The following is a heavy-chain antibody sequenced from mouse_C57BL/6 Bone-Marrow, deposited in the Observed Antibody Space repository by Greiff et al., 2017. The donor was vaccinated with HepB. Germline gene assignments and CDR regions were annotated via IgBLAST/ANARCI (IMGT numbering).Heavy chain of an antibody. CDR3: ARGYYNYFDY. D-gene: IGHD1-1*01. CDR2: ISSGSSTI. CDR1: GFTFSDYG. V-gene: IGHV5-17*01. J-gene: IGHJ2*01. Sequence: EVKLVEFGGGLVKPGGSLKLSCAASGFTFSDYGMHWVRQAPEKGLEWVAYISSGSSTIYYADTVKGRFTISRDNAKNTLFLQMTSLRSEDTAMYYCARGYYNYFDYWGQGTTLTVSS.